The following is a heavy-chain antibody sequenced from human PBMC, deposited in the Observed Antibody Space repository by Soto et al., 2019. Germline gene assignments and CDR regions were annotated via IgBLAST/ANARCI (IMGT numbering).Heavy chain of an antibody. D-gene: IGHD6-19*01. CDR1: GYTFTSYD. Sequence: ASVKVSCKASGYTFTSYDINWVRQATGQGLEWMGWMNPNSGNTGYAQRFQGRVTMTRNTSISTAYMELSSLRSEDTAVYYCARGRIAVAGTCLGYWGQGTLGTGSS. J-gene: IGHJ4*02. V-gene: IGHV1-8*01. CDR3: ARGRIAVAGTCLGY. CDR2: MNPNSGNT.